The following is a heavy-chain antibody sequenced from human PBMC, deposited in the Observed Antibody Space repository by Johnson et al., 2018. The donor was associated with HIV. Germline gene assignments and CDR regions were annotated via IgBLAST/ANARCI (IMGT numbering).Heavy chain of an antibody. CDR2: ISYDGSKK. Sequence: VQLVESGGGVVQPGRSLRLSCAASGFTFSSYGMHCVRQAPAKGLEWVAVISYDGSKKYYADSVEGRFTISRDNFKNTLYLQMNSLRDEDTAVYYCATGVGAKTLTYALDIWGQGTMVTVSS. CDR3: ATGVGAKTLTYALDI. J-gene: IGHJ3*02. CDR1: GFTFSSYG. D-gene: IGHD1-26*01. V-gene: IGHV3-30*03.